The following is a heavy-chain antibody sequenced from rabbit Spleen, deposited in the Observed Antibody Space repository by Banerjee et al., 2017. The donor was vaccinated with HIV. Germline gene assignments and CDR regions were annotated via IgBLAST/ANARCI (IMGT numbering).Heavy chain of an antibody. CDR1: GFTINNYH. V-gene: IGHV1S69*01. Sequence: QSVEESGGRLVTPGTPLTLTCTASGFTINNYHMSWVRQAPGKGLEWIGCLWSGGSTDYASWAKGRFTISKTSTTVDLKITSPTTEDTATYFCARGDPSNWPIWGPGTLVTVS. CDR3: ARGDPSNWPI. CDR2: LWSGGST. J-gene: IGHJ4*02. D-gene: IGHD1-1*01.